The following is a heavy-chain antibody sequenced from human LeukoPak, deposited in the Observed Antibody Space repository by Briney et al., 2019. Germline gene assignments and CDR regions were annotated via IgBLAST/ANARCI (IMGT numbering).Heavy chain of an antibody. CDR1: GFTFSSYR. CDR3: ARDGDYGGVFDI. Sequence: GGPLRLSCTASGFTFSSYRMNWLRQAPGKGLEWVSYISSSNTINNADSVKGRFTISRDNAKNSLYLQMNSLRAEDTAVYYCARDGDYGGVFDIWGQGTMVTVSS. J-gene: IGHJ3*02. V-gene: IGHV3-48*04. D-gene: IGHD3-16*01. CDR2: ISSSNTI.